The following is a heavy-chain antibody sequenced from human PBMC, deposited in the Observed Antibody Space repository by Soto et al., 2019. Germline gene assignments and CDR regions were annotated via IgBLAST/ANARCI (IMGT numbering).Heavy chain of an antibody. CDR3: ARRNCSACYYDFDY. J-gene: IGHJ4*01. V-gene: IGHV4-59*08. CDR1: GGSVTTYY. Sequence: PSETLSLTCTVTGGSVTTYYWSWIRQPPGKGLEWIGHISYSGSTNYNPSLKSRVTISVDTSTNQFSLKLTSVTAADSAVYYCARRNCSACYYDFDYWGQRTLVTVSS. CDR2: ISYSGST. D-gene: IGHD2-2*01.